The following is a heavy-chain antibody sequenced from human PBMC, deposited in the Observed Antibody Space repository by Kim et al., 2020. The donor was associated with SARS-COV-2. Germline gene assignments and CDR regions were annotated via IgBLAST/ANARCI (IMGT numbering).Heavy chain of an antibody. J-gene: IGHJ4*02. D-gene: IGHD3-22*01. V-gene: IGHV1-3*04. CDR2: INTGNGNT. Sequence: ASVKVSCKASGYTFTTYAMHWVCQAPGQSLEWMGWINTGNGNTKYSQKFQGRVTITRDTSASTAYMDLSSLRSEDTAVYYCASGYYDSTGYYWFDYWGQGTLVTVSS. CDR1: GYTFTTYA. CDR3: ASGYYDSTGYYWFDY.